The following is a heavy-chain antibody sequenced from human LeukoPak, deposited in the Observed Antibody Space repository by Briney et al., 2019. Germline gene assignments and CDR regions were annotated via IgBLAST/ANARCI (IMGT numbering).Heavy chain of an antibody. V-gene: IGHV4-31*03. CDR3: ARVSGYCSGGSCYYGTIDY. J-gene: IGHJ4*02. CDR1: GGSISSGGYY. Sequence: SETLSLTCTVSGGSISSGGYYWSWIRQHPGKGLEWIGYIHYSGSTYYNPALKSRVTISVDTSKNQFSLKLSPVTAADTAVYYCARVSGYCSGGSCYYGTIDYWGQGTLVTVSS. CDR2: IHYSGST. D-gene: IGHD2-15*01.